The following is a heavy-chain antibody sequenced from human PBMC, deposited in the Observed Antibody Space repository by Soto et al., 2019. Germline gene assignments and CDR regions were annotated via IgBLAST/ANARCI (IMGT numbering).Heavy chain of an antibody. CDR2: IYPGDSDT. J-gene: IGHJ4*02. V-gene: IGHV5-51*01. Sequence: GESLKISCKGSGYSFTTYWIDWVRQMPEKGLEWMGIIYPGDSDTRYSPSFQGQVTISADKYISTAYLQWSSLKASDTAMYYCARKDSSSEFDDRGQGPLITVSS. D-gene: IGHD3-22*01. CDR3: ARKDSSSEFDD. CDR1: GYSFTTYW.